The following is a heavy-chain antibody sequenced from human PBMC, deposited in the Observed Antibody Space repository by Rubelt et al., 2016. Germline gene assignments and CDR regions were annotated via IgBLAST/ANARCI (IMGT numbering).Heavy chain of an antibody. J-gene: IGHJ4*02. D-gene: IGHD3-22*01. CDR3: ARSNYYDSSDYFYAYDH. Sequence: GSLRLSCAASGFSFSMYWMHWVRQVPGKGLVWVSRIYSDVSSTTYADSVKGRFTISRDTSKNTLYLQMDSLRAEEPAVYYCARSNYYDSSDYFYAYDHWGQGTLVTVSS. V-gene: IGHV3-74*01. CDR1: GFSFSMYW. CDR2: IYSDVSST.